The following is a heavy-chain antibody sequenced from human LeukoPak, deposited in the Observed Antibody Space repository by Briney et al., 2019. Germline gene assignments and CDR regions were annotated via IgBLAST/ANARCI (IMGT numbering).Heavy chain of an antibody. D-gene: IGHD2-2*01. Sequence: ASVKVSCRASGYTFTSYGISWVRQAPGQGLEWMGWISAYNGNTNYAQKLQGRVTMTTDTSTSTAYMELRSLRSDDTAVYYCAREAIVVVPAAMGSYYYYYMDVWGKGTTVTVSS. CDR2: ISAYNGNT. J-gene: IGHJ6*03. CDR1: GYTFTSYG. V-gene: IGHV1-18*01. CDR3: AREAIVVVPAAMGSYYYYYMDV.